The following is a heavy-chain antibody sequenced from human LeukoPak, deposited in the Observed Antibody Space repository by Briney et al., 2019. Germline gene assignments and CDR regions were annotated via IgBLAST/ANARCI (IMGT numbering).Heavy chain of an antibody. CDR2: ISWNSGSI. J-gene: IGHJ4*02. V-gene: IGHV3-9*01. D-gene: IGHD2-21*02. CDR3: AKDLNAYCGGDCYLTDY. CDR1: GFTFDDYA. Sequence: GRSLRLSCAASGFTFDDYAMHWVRQAPGKGLEWVSGISWNSGSIGYADSVKGRFTISRDNAKNSLYLQMNSLRAEDTAVYYCAKDLNAYCGGDCYLTDYWGQGTLVTVSS.